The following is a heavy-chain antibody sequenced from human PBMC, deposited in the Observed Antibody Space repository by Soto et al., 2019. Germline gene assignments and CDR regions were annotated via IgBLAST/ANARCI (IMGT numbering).Heavy chain of an antibody. CDR2: IYYSGST. CDR1: GGSISSYY. J-gene: IGHJ3*02. Sequence: SETLSLTCTVSGGSISSYYWSWIRQPPGKGLEWIGYIYYSGSTNYNPSLKSRVTISVDTSKNQFSLKLSCVTAADTAVYYCARPGYNWNDGAFDIWGQGTMVTVSS. V-gene: IGHV4-59*01. CDR3: ARPGYNWNDGAFDI. D-gene: IGHD1-20*01.